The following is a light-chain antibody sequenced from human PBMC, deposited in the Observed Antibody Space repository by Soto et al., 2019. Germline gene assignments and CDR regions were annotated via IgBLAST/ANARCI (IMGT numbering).Light chain of an antibody. CDR3: QQYGSSPPMYT. J-gene: IGKJ2*01. V-gene: IGKV3-20*01. CDR1: HSVSSSS. CDR2: GAS. Sequence: EIVLTQSPGTLSLSPGERATLSCRASHSVSSSSLAWYQHKPGQAPRLLIYGASSRATGIPDRFSGSGSGTDFTLTISRLEPEDFAVYYCQQYGSSPPMYTFGQGTKLEIK.